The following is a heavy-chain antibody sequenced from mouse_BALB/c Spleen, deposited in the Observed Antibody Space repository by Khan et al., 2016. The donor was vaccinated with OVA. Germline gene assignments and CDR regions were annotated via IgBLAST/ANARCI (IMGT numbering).Heavy chain of an antibody. CDR2: ISSGGSYT. J-gene: IGHJ3*01. V-gene: IGHV5-6*02. D-gene: IGHD1-1*01. CDR3: ARLAYYYDSEGFAY. CDR1: GFTFSTYG. Sequence: EVKLVESGGDLVKPEGSLKLSCAASGFTFSTYGMSWVRQTPDKRLEWVATISSGGSYTYYPDSVQGRFTISRDNAKNTLYLQMRSLKSEDTAMLYCARLAYYYDSEGFAYWGQGTLVTVSA.